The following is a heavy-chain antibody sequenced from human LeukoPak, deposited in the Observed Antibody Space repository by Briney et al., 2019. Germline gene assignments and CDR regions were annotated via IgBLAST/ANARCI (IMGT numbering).Heavy chain of an antibody. V-gene: IGHV3-64*02. J-gene: IGHJ4*02. D-gene: IGHD3-9*01. CDR3: ARASDILTGSSIDY. Sequence: GGSLRLSCAASGFTFSSYSLHWVRQAPGKGLEYVSAISANGGSTYYADSVKGRFTISRDNSENTLWLQMGSLRAEDTAVYYCARASDILTGSSIDYWGQGTLVTVSS. CDR2: ISANGGST. CDR1: GFTFSSYS.